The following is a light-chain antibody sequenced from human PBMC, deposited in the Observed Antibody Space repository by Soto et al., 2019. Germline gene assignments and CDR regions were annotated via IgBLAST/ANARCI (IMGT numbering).Light chain of an antibody. CDR2: DVD. CDR1: SSDVGGYNY. CDR3: SSYTSCSTRV. V-gene: IGLV2-14*03. J-gene: IGLJ1*01. Sequence: QSALTQPASVSGSPGQSIPISCTGTSSDVGGYNYVSWYQHHPGKAPKLIIYDVDNRPSGVSDRFSGSKSGNTASLTISGLQAEDEADYYCSSYTSCSTRVFGTGTKVTVL.